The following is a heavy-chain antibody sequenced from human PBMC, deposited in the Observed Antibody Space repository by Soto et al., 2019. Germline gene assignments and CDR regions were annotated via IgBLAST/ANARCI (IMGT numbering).Heavy chain of an antibody. CDR1: GESVSRNSAA. CDR2: TYYRSKWYN. V-gene: IGHV6-1*01. D-gene: IGHD3-3*01. Sequence: QVQLQQSGPGLVKPSQTLSLTCAISGESVSRNSAAWNWSRQPPSRGLEWLGRTYYRSKWYNDYYVPLKRPTTINPDTSNNQFSLQLNSVTPEATAVSYCARARPYYDFWSGYYIGWFAPWGQGTLVTVSS. CDR3: ARARPYYDFWSGYYIGWFAP. J-gene: IGHJ5*02.